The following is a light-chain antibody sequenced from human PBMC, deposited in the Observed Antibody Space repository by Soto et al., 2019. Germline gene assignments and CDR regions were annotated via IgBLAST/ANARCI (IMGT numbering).Light chain of an antibody. CDR2: DAS. CDR3: QQYDNLPRYT. CDR1: QDISNS. V-gene: IGKV1-33*01. J-gene: IGKJ2*01. Sequence: DIQMTQSPSFLSASVGDRVTISCQASQDISNSLNWYQQKPGKAPKLLIYDASNLETGVPSRFSGSGSGTDFTFTISSLQPEDIATYYCQQYDNLPRYTFGQGTKLEIK.